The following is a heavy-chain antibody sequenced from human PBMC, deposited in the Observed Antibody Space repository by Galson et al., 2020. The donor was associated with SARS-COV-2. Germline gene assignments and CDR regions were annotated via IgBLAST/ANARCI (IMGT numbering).Heavy chain of an antibody. CDR2: IITILGTA. D-gene: IGHD2-2*01. Sequence: TVKVSCKASGGTFSSYAISWVRKAHGQGIEWMGGIITILGTANHAQKFQGRVTITADESTSTAYMELSSLRSEDTAVYYCARAMWGRSSSYVSDYYYYYMDVWGKGTTVTVSS. V-gene: IGHV1-69*13. CDR1: GGTFSSYA. J-gene: IGHJ6*03. CDR3: ARAMWGRSSSYVSDYYYYYMDV.